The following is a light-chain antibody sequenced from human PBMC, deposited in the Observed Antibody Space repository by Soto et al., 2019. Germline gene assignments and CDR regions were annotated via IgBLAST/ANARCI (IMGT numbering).Light chain of an antibody. CDR2: GAS. CDR3: HQYSSSPFT. V-gene: IGKV3-20*01. J-gene: IGKJ3*01. Sequence: EVVLTQSPATLSLSPGERATLSCRANQSVSANYLAWYQQKPGQAPRLLIYGASSRDTAIPARFSGSGSGTDFTLTISRLEPEDFAVFYCHQYSSSPFTFGPGTKVDIK. CDR1: QSVSANY.